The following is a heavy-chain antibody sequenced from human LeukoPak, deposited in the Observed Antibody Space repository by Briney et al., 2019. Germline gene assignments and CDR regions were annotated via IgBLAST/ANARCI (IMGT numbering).Heavy chain of an antibody. CDR1: GGTFSSYA. CDR2: IIPIFGTA. D-gene: IGHD5-12*01. J-gene: IGHJ6*03. Sequence: SVKVSCKASGGTFSSYAISWVRQAPGQGLEWMGGIIPIFGTANYAQKFQGRVTITADKSTSTAYMELSSLRSEDTAVYYCASQSGYDYYYYYYMDVWGKGTTVTVSS. CDR3: ASQSGYDYYYYYYMDV. V-gene: IGHV1-69*06.